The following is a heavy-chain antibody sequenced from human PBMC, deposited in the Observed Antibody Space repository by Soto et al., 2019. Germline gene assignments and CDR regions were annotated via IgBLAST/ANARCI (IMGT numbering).Heavy chain of an antibody. CDR1: GFSFSNAW. CDR2: IKSKTDGGTT. V-gene: IGHV3-15*01. Sequence: GGSLRLSCAASGFSFSNAWMSWVRQAPGKGLEWVGRIKSKTDGGTTDYAAPVKGRFTISRDDSKNTLFLQMNSLKTEDTAVYYCTRLERDYYYGMDVWGQGTTVTVSS. CDR3: TRLERDYYYGMDV. J-gene: IGHJ6*02.